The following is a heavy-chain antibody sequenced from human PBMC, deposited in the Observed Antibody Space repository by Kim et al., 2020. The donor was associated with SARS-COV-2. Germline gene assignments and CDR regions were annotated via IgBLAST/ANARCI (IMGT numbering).Heavy chain of an antibody. J-gene: IGHJ6*02. CDR1: GFTFSSYD. Sequence: GGSLRLSCAASGFTFSSYDMSWVRQAPGKGLEWVSAISGSGGSTYYADSVKGRFTISRDNSKNTLYLQMHSLRAVDTAVYYCAKDKGYTYGDYKLWYYYGMDVWGQGTTVTVSS. CDR3: AKDKGYTYGDYKLWYYYGMDV. CDR2: ISGSGGST. D-gene: IGHD4-17*01. V-gene: IGHV3-23*01.